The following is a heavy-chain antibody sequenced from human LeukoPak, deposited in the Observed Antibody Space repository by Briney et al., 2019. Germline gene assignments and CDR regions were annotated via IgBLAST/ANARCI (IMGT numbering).Heavy chain of an antibody. CDR3: ARDFRGGVSLWFGELYDAFDI. J-gene: IGHJ3*02. CDR1: GFTFSSYW. V-gene: IGHV3-7*03. D-gene: IGHD3-10*01. CDR2: IKQDGSEK. Sequence: GGSLRLSCAASGFTFSSYWMSWVRQAPGKGLEWVANIKQDGSEKYYVDSVKGRFTISRDNAKNSLYLQMNSLRAEDTAVYYCARDFRGGVSLWFGELYDAFDIWGQGTMVTVSS.